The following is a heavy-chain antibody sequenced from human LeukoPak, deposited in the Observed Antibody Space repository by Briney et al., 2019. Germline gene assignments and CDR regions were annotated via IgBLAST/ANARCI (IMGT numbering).Heavy chain of an antibody. CDR3: AREGSGSYYTFDY. Sequence: TGGSLRLSCAASGFTFSSYSMNWVRQAPGKGLEWVSSISSSSSYIYYADSVKGRFTISRDNAKNSLYLQMNSLRAEDTAVYYCAREGSGSYYTFDYWGQGTLVTVSS. J-gene: IGHJ4*02. V-gene: IGHV3-21*01. CDR2: ISSSSSYI. CDR1: GFTFSSYS. D-gene: IGHD1-26*01.